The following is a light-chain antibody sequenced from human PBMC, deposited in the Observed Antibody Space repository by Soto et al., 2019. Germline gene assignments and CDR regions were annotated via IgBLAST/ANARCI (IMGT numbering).Light chain of an antibody. Sequence: QPVLTQPPSVSAAPGQKVTISCSGSSSNIGGNSVSWYQQLPGTAPKLLIYDDNKRPSGIPDRFSGSKSGTSATLGITGFQTGDEADYYCGSWDSSLSAYVFGTGTKATVL. V-gene: IGLV1-51*01. CDR2: DDN. CDR3: GSWDSSLSAYV. CDR1: SSNIGGNS. J-gene: IGLJ1*01.